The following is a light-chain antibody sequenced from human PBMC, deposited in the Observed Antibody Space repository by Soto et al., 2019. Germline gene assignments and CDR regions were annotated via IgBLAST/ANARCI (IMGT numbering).Light chain of an antibody. CDR3: QQTYNTPWT. CDR1: PSISSY. Sequence: DIQMTQSPSSLSASVGDRVTITCRASPSISSYLNGYQQNPGKAPKLLIYAASSLQSGVPSRFSGSGSGTDFTLTISSLQPEDFATYCCQQTYNTPWTFGQGTKVEIK. CDR2: AAS. J-gene: IGKJ1*01. V-gene: IGKV1-39*01.